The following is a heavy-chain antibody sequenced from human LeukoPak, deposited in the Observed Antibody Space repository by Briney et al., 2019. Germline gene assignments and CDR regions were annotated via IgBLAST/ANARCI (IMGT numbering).Heavy chain of an antibody. V-gene: IGHV4-59*02. CDR1: GGSVSSYY. D-gene: IGHD5-18*01. CDR2: IYYSGST. J-gene: IGHJ4*02. Sequence: SETLSLTCTVSGGSVSSYYWSWIRQPPGKGLEWIGYIYYSGSTNYNPSLKSRVTISVDTSKNQFSLKLSSVTAADTAVYYCARTVDTAMDYWGQGTLVTVSS. CDR3: ARTVDTAMDY.